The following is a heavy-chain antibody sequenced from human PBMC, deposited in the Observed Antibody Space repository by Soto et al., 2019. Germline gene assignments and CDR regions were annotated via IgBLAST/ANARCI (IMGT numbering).Heavy chain of an antibody. J-gene: IGHJ6*03. CDR3: ASEDYPPKYLAV. CDR1: EGNSRDYY. Sequence: SVPHRVSNAVEEGNSRDYYGRRIRQHPGKGLEWIGEINHSGSTNYNPSLKSRVTISVDTSKNQFSLKLSSVTAADTAVYYCASEDYPPKYLAVWRNGTTVTVS. V-gene: IGHV4-34*01. D-gene: IGHD3-16*01. CDR2: INHSGST.